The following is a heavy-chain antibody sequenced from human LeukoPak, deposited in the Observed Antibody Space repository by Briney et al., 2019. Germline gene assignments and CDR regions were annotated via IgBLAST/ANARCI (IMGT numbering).Heavy chain of an antibody. J-gene: IGHJ4*02. CDR1: GGSISSSSYY. V-gene: IGHV4-39*07. CDR2: IYYSGST. Sequence: PSETLSLTCTVSGGSISSSSYYWGWIRQPPGKGLEWIGSIYYSGSTYYNPSLKSRVTISVDTSKNQFSLKLSSVTAADTAVYYCARLRIVGATTNFDYWGQGTLVTVSS. CDR3: ARLRIVGATTNFDY. D-gene: IGHD1-26*01.